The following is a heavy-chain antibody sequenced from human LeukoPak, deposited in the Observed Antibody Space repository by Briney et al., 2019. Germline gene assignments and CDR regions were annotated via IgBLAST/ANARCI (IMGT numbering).Heavy chain of an antibody. J-gene: IGHJ4*02. V-gene: IGHV3-23*01. CDR1: GFTFSSYA. D-gene: IGHD3-16*01. CDR2: FSGSVSTFSGSSGST. CDR3: AKDTPLFVGGTLDY. Sequence: GGSLRLSCAASGFTFSSYAMSWVRQAPGKGPEWVSTFSGSVSTFSGSSGSTYYADSVKGRFTISRDNSESTLYLQMNSLRAEDTAVYYCAKDTPLFVGGTLDYWGQGTLVTVSS.